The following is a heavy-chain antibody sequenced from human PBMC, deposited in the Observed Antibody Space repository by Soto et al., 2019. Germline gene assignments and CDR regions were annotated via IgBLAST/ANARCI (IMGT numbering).Heavy chain of an antibody. V-gene: IGHV1-18*01. D-gene: IGHD2-15*01. CDR3: ALVVGALGIWFVP. CDR2: ISAYNGNT. CDR1: GYNFNSYT. Sequence: QVQLVQSGAEVKKPGASVKVSCKASGYNFNSYTISWVRQAPGQGLEWMGRISAYNGNTNYAQKLQGRVTMTTDTATRPVNMELRSLRSYETAVYHCALVVGALGIWFVPWCQGTLVTVSS. J-gene: IGHJ5*02.